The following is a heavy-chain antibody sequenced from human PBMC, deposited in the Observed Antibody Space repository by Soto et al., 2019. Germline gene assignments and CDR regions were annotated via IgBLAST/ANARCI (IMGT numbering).Heavy chain of an antibody. CDR3: ARVVPGAEAWFGP. D-gene: IGHD2-2*01. CDR1: GGTFSSYA. J-gene: IGHJ5*02. Sequence: SVKVYCKSSGGTFSSYAFNWVRQAPGQGLEWMGAITPMFPTADYAQKFQGRVSMTTDTSTTTAYMELRSLRSDDTAVYYCARVVPGAEAWFGPWGQGTLVTVSS. CDR2: ITPMFPTA. V-gene: IGHV1-69*05.